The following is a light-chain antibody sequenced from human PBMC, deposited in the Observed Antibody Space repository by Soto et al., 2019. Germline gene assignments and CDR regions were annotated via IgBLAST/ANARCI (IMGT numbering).Light chain of an antibody. CDR1: QSLLHSNGYKY. J-gene: IGKJ3*01. CDR3: MQALQTPRT. Sequence: DIVMTQSPLSLPVTPGEPASISCRSSQSLLHSNGYKYLDWYLQKPGQSPQLLIYLGSNRASGVPDRFSGSGSGTDFTLKISRVEAEDVGVYYSMQALQTPRTFGPGTKVDIK. CDR2: LGS. V-gene: IGKV2-28*01.